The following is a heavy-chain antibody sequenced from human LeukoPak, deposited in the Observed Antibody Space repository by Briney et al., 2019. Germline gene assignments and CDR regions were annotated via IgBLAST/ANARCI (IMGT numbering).Heavy chain of an antibody. CDR2: FDPEDGET. CDR1: GYTLTELS. Sequence: ASVKVSCKVSGYTLTELSMHWVRQAPGKGLEWMGGFDPEDGETIYAQRFQGRVTMTEDTSTDTAYMELSSLRSEDAAVYYCARDWSGLNYYDIPYYYGMDVWGQGTTVTVSS. D-gene: IGHD3-22*01. J-gene: IGHJ6*02. CDR3: ARDWSGLNYYDIPYYYGMDV. V-gene: IGHV1-24*01.